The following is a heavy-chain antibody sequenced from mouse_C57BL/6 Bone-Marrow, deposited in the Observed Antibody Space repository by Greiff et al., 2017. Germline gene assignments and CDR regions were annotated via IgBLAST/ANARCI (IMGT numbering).Heavy chain of an antibody. CDR2: IYPRSGNT. CDR1: GYTFTSYG. V-gene: IGHV1-81*01. CDR3: VGRYYAMDY. J-gene: IGHJ4*01. Sequence: QVQLQRSGAELARPGASVKLSCKASGYTFTSYGISWVKQRTGQGLEWIGEIYPRSGNTYYNEKFKGKATLTADKSSSTAYMELRSLTSEDSAVYFCVGRYYAMDYWGQGTSVTVSS.